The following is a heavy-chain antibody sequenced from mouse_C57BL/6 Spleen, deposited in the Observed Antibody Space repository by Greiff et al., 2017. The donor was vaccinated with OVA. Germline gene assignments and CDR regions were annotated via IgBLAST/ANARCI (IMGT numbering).Heavy chain of an antibody. CDR1: GFTFSSYA. D-gene: IGHD2-4*01. V-gene: IGHV5-4*01. CDR2: ISDGGSYT. Sequence: EVHLVESGGGLVKPGGSLKLSCAASGFTFSSYAMSWVRQTPEKRLEWVATISDGGSYTYYPNNVKGRFTISRDNAKNNLYLQMSHLKSEDTAMYYCARDGNYDYDGRFAYWGQGTLVTVSA. CDR3: ARDGNYDYDGRFAY. J-gene: IGHJ3*01.